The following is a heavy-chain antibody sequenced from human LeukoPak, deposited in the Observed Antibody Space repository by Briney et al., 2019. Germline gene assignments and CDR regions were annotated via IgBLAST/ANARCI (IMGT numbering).Heavy chain of an antibody. Sequence: GGSLRLSCAASGFTVSSNYMSGVRQAPGKGLEWVSVMYIDGNTHYAESVKGRFTISRDNSKNTLFLQLSSLRAEDTAVYYCTRAQAFDYWGQGTLVTVSS. J-gene: IGHJ4*02. CDR1: GFTVSSNY. V-gene: IGHV3-66*01. CDR3: TRAQAFDY. CDR2: MYIDGNT.